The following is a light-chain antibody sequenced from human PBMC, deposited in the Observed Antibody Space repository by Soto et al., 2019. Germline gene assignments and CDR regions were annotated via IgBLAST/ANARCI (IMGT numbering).Light chain of an antibody. Sequence: QSVLTQPASVSASPGQSITISCAGTSNDIGAYQYVSWYQHRPGKAPRLIIYDVTDRPSGVSSRFSGSKSDNSASLIISGLQTDDEADYYCSSFTTSLTVIFGGGTKLTVL. CDR3: SSFTTSLTVI. CDR1: SNDIGAYQY. CDR2: DVT. V-gene: IGLV2-14*01. J-gene: IGLJ2*01.